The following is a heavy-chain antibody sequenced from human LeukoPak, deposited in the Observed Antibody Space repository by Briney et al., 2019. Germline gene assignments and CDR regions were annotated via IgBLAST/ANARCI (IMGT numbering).Heavy chain of an antibody. D-gene: IGHD6-19*01. CDR1: GGSISSYY. CDR2: IYTSGST. CDR3: ARHQRVSSSGWVNWFDP. Sequence: SETLSLTCTVSGGSISSYYWSWIRQPPGKGLEWIGYIYTSGSTNYNPSLKSRVTISVDTSKNQFSLKLSSVTAADTAVYYCARHQRVSSSGWVNWFDPWGQGTLVTVSS. J-gene: IGHJ5*02. V-gene: IGHV4-4*09.